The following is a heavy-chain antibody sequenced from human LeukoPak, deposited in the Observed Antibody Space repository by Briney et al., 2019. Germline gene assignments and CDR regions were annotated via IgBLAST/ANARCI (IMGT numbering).Heavy chain of an antibody. CDR3: ARDKDCSSTSCYNAFDI. D-gene: IGHD2-2*02. CDR2: TYYSGST. V-gene: IGHV4-59*11. CDR1: GGSISSHY. Sequence: SETLSLTCTVSGGSISSHYWSWIRQPPGKGLEWIGYTYYSGSTNYNPSLKSRVTISVDTSKNQFSLKLSSVTAADTAVYYCARDKDCSSTSCYNAFDIWGQGTMVTVSS. J-gene: IGHJ3*02.